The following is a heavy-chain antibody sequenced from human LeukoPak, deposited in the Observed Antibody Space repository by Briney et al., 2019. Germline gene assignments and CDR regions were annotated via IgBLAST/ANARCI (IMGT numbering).Heavy chain of an antibody. CDR1: GFTFSSFE. CDR2: ITSSGTIT. V-gene: IGHV3-48*03. Sequence: GGSLRLSCAASGFTFSSFEMNWVRQAPGKGLEWLSYITSSGTITHYADSVEGRFTISRDNAKNSLYLQMNSLRAEDTAVYYCAREGTPIQSGGGVYMDVGGKGTTVTISS. CDR3: AREGTPIQSGGGVYMDV. J-gene: IGHJ6*03. D-gene: IGHD4-23*01.